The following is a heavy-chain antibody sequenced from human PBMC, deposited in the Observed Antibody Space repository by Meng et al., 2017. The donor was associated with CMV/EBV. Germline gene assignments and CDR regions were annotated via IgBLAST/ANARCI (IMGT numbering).Heavy chain of an antibody. D-gene: IGHD2-2*01. J-gene: IGHJ6*02. V-gene: IGHV3-33*06. CDR1: GFTFSSYA. CDR3: AKNLVVPVATPYYYYGMDV. Sequence: SCAASGFTFSSYAMHWVRQAPGKGLEWVAVVWYDGSNKYYADSVKGRFTISRDNSKNTLYLQTNSLRAEDTGVYYCAKNLVVPVATPYYYYGMDVWGQGTTVTVSS. CDR2: VWYDGSNK.